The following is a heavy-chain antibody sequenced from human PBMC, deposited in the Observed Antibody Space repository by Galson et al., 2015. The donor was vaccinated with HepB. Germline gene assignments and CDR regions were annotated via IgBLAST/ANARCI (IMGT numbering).Heavy chain of an antibody. J-gene: IGHJ6*02. CDR3: ARGVGYCSGGSCSGPPYGMDV. Sequence: SVKVSCKASGYTFTSYGISWVRQAPGQGLEWMGWISAYNGNTNYAQKLQGRVTMTTDTSTSTAYMELRSLRSDDTAVYYCARGVGYCSGGSCSGPPYGMDVWGQGTTVTVSS. V-gene: IGHV1-18*04. CDR2: ISAYNGNT. CDR1: GYTFTSYG. D-gene: IGHD2-15*01.